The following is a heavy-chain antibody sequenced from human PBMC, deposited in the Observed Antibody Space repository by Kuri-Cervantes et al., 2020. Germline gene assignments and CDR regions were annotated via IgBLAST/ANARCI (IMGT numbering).Heavy chain of an antibody. Sequence: SETLSLTCAVSGGSISSGGYSWSWIRQPPGKGLEWTGYIYHSGSTYYNPSLKSRVTISVDRSKNKFSLKLSSVTAADTAVYYCARARIAAAGTWDYWGQGTLVTVSS. D-gene: IGHD6-13*01. CDR1: GGSISSGGYS. CDR2: IYHSGST. V-gene: IGHV4-30-2*01. J-gene: IGHJ4*02. CDR3: ARARIAAAGTWDY.